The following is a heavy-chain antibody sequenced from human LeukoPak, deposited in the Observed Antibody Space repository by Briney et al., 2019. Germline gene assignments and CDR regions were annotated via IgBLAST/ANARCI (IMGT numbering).Heavy chain of an antibody. CDR3: ARDIPSIAAAGMNDY. Sequence: GASVKVSCKASGYTFTSYGISWVRQAHGQGLEGMGWISAYNGNTNYAQKLQGRVTMTTDTSTSTAYMELRSLRSDDTAVYYCARDIPSIAAAGMNDYWGQGTLVTVSS. CDR1: GYTFTSYG. D-gene: IGHD6-13*01. J-gene: IGHJ4*02. CDR2: ISAYNGNT. V-gene: IGHV1-18*01.